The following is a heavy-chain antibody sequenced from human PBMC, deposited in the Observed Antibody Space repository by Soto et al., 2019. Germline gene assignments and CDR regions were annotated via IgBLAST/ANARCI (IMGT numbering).Heavy chain of an antibody. J-gene: IGHJ5*02. CDR2: LNPNSGNT. Sequence: QVQLVQSGAEVKKPGASVKVSCKASGYIFSTYDINWVRQAPGQGLEWMGWLNPNSGNTGYAQKFQGRVTMTRNTYINTAYMELSSLGSEDTAVYYCARDHRYNWNDEGWFDPWGQGTLVTVSS. CDR3: ARDHRYNWNDEGWFDP. D-gene: IGHD1-20*01. CDR1: GYIFSTYD. V-gene: IGHV1-8*01.